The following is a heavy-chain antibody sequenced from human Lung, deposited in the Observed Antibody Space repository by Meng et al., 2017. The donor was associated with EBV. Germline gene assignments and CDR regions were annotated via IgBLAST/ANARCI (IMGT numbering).Heavy chain of an antibody. CDR1: GGSISSGGYY. D-gene: IGHD6-6*01. Sequence: QGQLQESGPGLVKPSRTLSLTCTVSGGSISSGGYYWSWIRQHPGKGLEWIGYIYYSGSTYYNPSLKSLVTISVDTSKNQFSLKLSSVTAADTAVYYCARVVAGRYNWFDPWGQGTLVTVSS. CDR3: ARVVAGRYNWFDP. CDR2: IYYSGST. J-gene: IGHJ5*02. V-gene: IGHV4-31*01.